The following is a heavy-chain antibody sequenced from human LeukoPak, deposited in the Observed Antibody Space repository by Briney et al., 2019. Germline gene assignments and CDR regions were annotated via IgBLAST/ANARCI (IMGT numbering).Heavy chain of an antibody. CDR3: ARAAGQYYDLCSGYYNYYGMDV. CDR1: GGSFIGYY. V-gene: IGHV4-59*01. J-gene: IGHJ6*02. CDR2: IYYSGST. D-gene: IGHD3-3*01. Sequence: SETLSLTCAVYGGSFIGYYWSWIRQPPGRGLEWNGYIYYSGSTNYHPSHKSRVTISVDTSKNQFPLKLSSVTAADTAVYYCARAAGQYYDLCSGYYNYYGMDVWGQGTTVTVSS.